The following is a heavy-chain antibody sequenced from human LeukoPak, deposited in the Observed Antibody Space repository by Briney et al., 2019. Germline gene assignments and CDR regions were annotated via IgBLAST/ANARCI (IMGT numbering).Heavy chain of an antibody. D-gene: IGHD3-22*01. Sequence: GGSLRLSCAASGFTFNSNGMHWVRQAPGKGLEGVALIWYDGSNKYYADSVKGRFTISRDNSKNTLYLQMGSLRAEDTAVYYCAKAGDNSGYYPAFYYYMDVWGRGTTVTVSS. CDR1: GFTFNSNG. CDR2: IWYDGSNK. J-gene: IGHJ6*03. V-gene: IGHV3-33*06. CDR3: AKAGDNSGYYPAFYYYMDV.